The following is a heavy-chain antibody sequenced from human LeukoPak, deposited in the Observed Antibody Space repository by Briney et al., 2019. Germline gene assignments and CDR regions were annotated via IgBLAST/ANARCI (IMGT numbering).Heavy chain of an antibody. D-gene: IGHD3-10*01. Sequence: SWIRQPPGNGLEWIGYIYHSGSTYHSPSLESRVTMSVDKSRNQFSLKLTSVTAADTAVYYCARVGHYFYGSGSYLGGFDYWGQGALVIVSS. CDR2: IYHSGST. V-gene: IGHV4-30-2*01. J-gene: IGHJ4*02. CDR3: ARVGHYFYGSGSYLGGFDY.